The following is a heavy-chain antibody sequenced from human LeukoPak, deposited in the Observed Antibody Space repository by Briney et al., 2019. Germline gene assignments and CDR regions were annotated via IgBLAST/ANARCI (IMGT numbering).Heavy chain of an antibody. CDR3: AKDASQGGADYYFDY. CDR2: ISWNSGSI. V-gene: IGHV3-9*01. CDR1: GFTFDDYA. D-gene: IGHD3-16*01. J-gene: IGHJ4*02. Sequence: GGSLRLSCAASGFTFDDYAMHWVRQAPGKGLEWVSGISWNSGSIGYADSVKGRFTISRDNSKNTLYLQMNSLRAEDTAVYYCAKDASQGGADYYFDYRGQGTLVTVSS.